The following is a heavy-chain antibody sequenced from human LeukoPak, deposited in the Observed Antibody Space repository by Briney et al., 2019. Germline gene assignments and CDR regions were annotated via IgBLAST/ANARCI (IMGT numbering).Heavy chain of an antibody. J-gene: IGHJ3*02. CDR3: ARPYSSSWYPAFDI. D-gene: IGHD6-13*01. Sequence: GESLKISCKGSGYSFTSYWISWVRQMPGKGLEWMGRIEPSDSYTNYSPSFQGHVTISADKSISTAYLQWSSLKASDTAMYYCARPYSSSWYPAFDIWGQGTMVTVSS. CDR1: GYSFTSYW. V-gene: IGHV5-10-1*01. CDR2: IEPSDSYT.